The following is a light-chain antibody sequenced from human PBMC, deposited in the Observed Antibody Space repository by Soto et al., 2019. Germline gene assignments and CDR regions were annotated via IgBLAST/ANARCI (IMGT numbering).Light chain of an antibody. Sequence: QSVLTQPPSVSEAPEQGVTISCSGSNVGNKAVNWYQQLPGKAPKLLLYYDDMLSSGVSDRFSGSKSGTSASLAISGLQNDDDGDYYCAIWDDSVDGWVFGGGTKLTVL. CDR2: YDD. V-gene: IGLV1-36*01. CDR1: NVGNKA. CDR3: AIWDDSVDGWV. J-gene: IGLJ3*02.